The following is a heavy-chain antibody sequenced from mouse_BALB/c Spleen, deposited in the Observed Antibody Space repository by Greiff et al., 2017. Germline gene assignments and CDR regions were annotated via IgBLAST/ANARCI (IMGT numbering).Heavy chain of an antibody. CDR3: ASYYYGSSYY. V-gene: IGHV1-80*01. Sequence: VQVVESGAELVRPGSSVKISCKASGYAFSSYWMNWVKQRPGQGLEWIGQIYPGDGDTNYNGKFKGKATLTADKSSSTAYMQLSSLTSEDSAVYFCASYYYGSSYYWGQGTTLTVSS. J-gene: IGHJ2*01. CDR2: IYPGDGDT. D-gene: IGHD1-1*01. CDR1: GYAFSSYW.